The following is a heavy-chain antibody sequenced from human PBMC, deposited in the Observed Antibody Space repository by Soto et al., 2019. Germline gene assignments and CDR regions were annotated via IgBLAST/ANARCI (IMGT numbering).Heavy chain of an antibody. Sequence: ASVKVSCKASGYTFTSYDINWVRQATGQGLEWMGWMNPNSGNTGYAQKFQGRVTMTRNTSISTAYMELSSLRSEDTAVYYCARAESRRGVIITSYYMDVWGKGTTVTVSS. D-gene: IGHD3-10*01. CDR3: ARAESRRGVIITSYYMDV. J-gene: IGHJ6*03. V-gene: IGHV1-8*01. CDR1: GYTFTSYD. CDR2: MNPNSGNT.